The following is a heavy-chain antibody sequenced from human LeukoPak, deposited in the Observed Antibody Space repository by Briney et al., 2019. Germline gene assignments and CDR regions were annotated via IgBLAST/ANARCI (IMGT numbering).Heavy chain of an antibody. CDR1: GGTFSSYA. CDR2: IIPIFGTA. J-gene: IGHJ4*02. D-gene: IGHD7-27*01. V-gene: IGHV1-69*13. Sequence: GASVKVSCKASGGTFSSYAISWVRQAPGQGLEWMGGIIPIFGTANYAQKFQGRVTIAADESTSTAYMELSSLRSEDTAVYYCARGILNWGSSGGFDYWGQGTLVTVSS. CDR3: ARGILNWGSSGGFDY.